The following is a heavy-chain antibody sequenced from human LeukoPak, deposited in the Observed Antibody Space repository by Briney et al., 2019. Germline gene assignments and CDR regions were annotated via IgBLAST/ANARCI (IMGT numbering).Heavy chain of an antibody. Sequence: GGSLRLSCAVSGVSFSNSAMHWVRQAPGKGLEWVAVISYDGSNKYYTDSVKGRFTISRDNSKNALYLQKNSLRAEDTAVYYCASSSDYYSWGQGTLVTVSS. J-gene: IGHJ4*02. V-gene: IGHV3-30-3*01. D-gene: IGHD3-22*01. CDR2: ISYDGSNK. CDR3: ASSSDYYS. CDR1: GVSFSNSA.